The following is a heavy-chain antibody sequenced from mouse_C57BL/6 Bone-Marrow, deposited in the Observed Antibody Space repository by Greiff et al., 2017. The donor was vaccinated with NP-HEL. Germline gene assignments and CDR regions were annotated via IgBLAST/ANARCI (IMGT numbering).Heavy chain of an antibody. CDR2: IYPGSGCT. CDR1: GYTFTSYW. CDR3: ARGAVTTVVATDWYFDV. V-gene: IGHV1-55*01. Sequence: QVQLQQPGAELVKPGASVKMSCKASGYTFTSYWITWVKQRPGQGLEWIGDIYPGSGCTNYNEKFKSKATLTVDTSSSTSYMQLSSLTSEVSAVYYCARGAVTTVVATDWYFDVWGTGTTVTVSS. J-gene: IGHJ1*03. D-gene: IGHD1-1*01.